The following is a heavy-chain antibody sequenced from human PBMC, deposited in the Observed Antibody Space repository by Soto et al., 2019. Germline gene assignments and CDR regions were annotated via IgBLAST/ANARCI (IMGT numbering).Heavy chain of an antibody. CDR3: ARDIRYCSGGSCYTGVWFDP. J-gene: IGHJ5*02. V-gene: IGHV1-18*01. CDR1: GYTFTSYG. CDR2: ISAYNGNT. D-gene: IGHD2-15*01. Sequence: ASVKVSCKASGYTFTSYGISWVRQAPGQGLEWMGWISAYNGNTNYAQKLQGRVTMTTDTSTSTAYMELRSLRPDDTAVYYCARDIRYCSGGSCYTGVWFDPWGQGTLVTVSS.